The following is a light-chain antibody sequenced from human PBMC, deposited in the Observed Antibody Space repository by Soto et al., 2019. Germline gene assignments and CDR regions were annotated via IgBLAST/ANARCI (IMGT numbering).Light chain of an antibody. Sequence: QAVVTQEPSLTVSPGGTVTLTCGSSTGDVTGHHPYWFQLKPGQAPRTMIYDTTSKHSWTPARFSGSLLGGKAALTLSGAQPEDEADYYCFLVYGGDGVFGGGTKLTVL. V-gene: IGLV7-46*01. J-gene: IGLJ3*02. CDR3: FLVYGGDGV. CDR2: DTT. CDR1: TGDVTGHH.